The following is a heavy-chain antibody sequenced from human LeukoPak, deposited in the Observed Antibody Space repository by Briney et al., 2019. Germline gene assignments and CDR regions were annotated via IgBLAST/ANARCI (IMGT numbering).Heavy chain of an antibody. D-gene: IGHD7-27*01. J-gene: IGHJ3*02. CDR1: GGYIDRSSYY. CDR2: IYYSGTT. Sequence: SETLSLTCTVSGGYIDRSSYYWGWIRQPPGKGLEWIGSIYYSGTTYYNPSLESRVTISVDTSKNQFSLKLKSVTAAGTTVYYCASHRNWGLREAFDIWGQGTVVTVSS. CDR3: ASHRNWGLREAFDI. V-gene: IGHV4-39*01.